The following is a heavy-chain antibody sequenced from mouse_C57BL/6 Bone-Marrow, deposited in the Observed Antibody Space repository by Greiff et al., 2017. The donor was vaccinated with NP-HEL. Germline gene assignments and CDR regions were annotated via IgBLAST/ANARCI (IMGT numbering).Heavy chain of an antibody. CDR3: ANTGVSDGYYGSFYWYFDV. CDR1: GFSLTSYG. J-gene: IGHJ1*03. V-gene: IGHV2-5*01. CDR2: IWSGGST. Sequence: QVQLKESGPGLVQPSQSLSITCTVSGFSLTSYGVHWVRQSPGTGLEWLGVIWSGGSTDYNAAFMYRMSITKEHSKSQVFIKENSLRADDTDIYYCANTGVSDGYYGSFYWYFDVWGTGTTVTVSS. D-gene: IGHD2-3*01.